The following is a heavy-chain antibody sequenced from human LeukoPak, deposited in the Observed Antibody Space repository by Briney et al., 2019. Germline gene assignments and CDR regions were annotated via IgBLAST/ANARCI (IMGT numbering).Heavy chain of an antibody. CDR1: GGSITSLY. J-gene: IGHJ6*02. CDR3: VRSATIAVFRYGMDV. D-gene: IGHD5-24*01. Sequence: SEALSLTCSVSGGSITSLYWSWVRQPPGKGLEYVGYVHQTGVTNYNPSLRGRVTVSMDTSKNQFSLKLNSVTAADTAVYYCVRSATIAVFRYGMDVWGQGTTVTVSS. V-gene: IGHV4-59*11. CDR2: VHQTGVT.